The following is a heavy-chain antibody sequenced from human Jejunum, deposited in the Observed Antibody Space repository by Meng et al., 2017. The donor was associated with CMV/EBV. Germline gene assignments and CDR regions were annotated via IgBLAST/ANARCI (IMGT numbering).Heavy chain of an antibody. CDR3: ARGRFCSGGSCYHDY. Sequence: SGYTFISYGMNWVRQAPGQGLEWMGWVNTNTGNPTYAQGFTGRFVFSLDTSVSTAYLQISSLTAEDTAVYYCARGRFCSGGSCYHDYWGQGTLVTVSS. J-gene: IGHJ4*02. D-gene: IGHD2-15*01. V-gene: IGHV7-4-1*02. CDR2: VNTNTGNP. CDR1: GYTFISYG.